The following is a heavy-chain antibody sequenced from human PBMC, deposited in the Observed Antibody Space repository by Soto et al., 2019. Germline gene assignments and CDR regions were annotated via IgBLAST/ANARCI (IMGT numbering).Heavy chain of an antibody. CDR2: IKPDGSDK. CDR3: ARESDGYSSDAFDI. J-gene: IGHJ3*02. Sequence: PGGSLRLSCGASGFTFSTYWMSWVRQAPGKGLEWVTNIKPDGSDKNYVGSVKGRFTISRDNAKNLLYLHMTGLRAEDTAVYYCARESDGYSSDAFDIWGQGTMVTVSS. CDR1: GFTFSTYW. D-gene: IGHD2-15*01. V-gene: IGHV3-7*03.